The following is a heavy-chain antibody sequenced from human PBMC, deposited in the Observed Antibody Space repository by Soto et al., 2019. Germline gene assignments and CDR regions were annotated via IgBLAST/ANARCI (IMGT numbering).Heavy chain of an antibody. D-gene: IGHD2-15*01. CDR2: ISSSSVTI. J-gene: IGHJ6*02. Sequence: EVQLVESGGGLVQPGGSLRLSCAASGFTFSTYSLNWVRQAPGKGLEWVSYISSSSVTINYADSVKGRFTISRDNAKNSLYLQMNSLRDEDTAVYYWARDRLGCSGGGCYSGYYGMDVWGQGTTVTVAS. V-gene: IGHV3-48*02. CDR3: ARDRLGCSGGGCYSGYYGMDV. CDR1: GFTFSTYS.